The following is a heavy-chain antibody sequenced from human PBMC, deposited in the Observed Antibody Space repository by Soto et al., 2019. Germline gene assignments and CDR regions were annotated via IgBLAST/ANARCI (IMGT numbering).Heavy chain of an antibody. D-gene: IGHD5-18*01. CDR1: GFTFTSYA. Sequence: EVQLLESGGGLVQPGGSLRLSCAASGFTFTSYAMSWVRQAPGKGLKWVSAISGSGGSTYYADSVKGRFTISRDNSKNTLYLQMNSLRAEDTAVYYCAKGFGYGSYRAFDYWGQGTLVTVSS. CDR3: AKGFGYGSYRAFDY. J-gene: IGHJ4*02. V-gene: IGHV3-23*01. CDR2: ISGSGGST.